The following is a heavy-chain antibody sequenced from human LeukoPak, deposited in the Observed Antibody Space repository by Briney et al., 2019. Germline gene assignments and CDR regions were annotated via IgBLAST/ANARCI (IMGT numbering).Heavy chain of an antibody. D-gene: IGHD3-22*01. CDR2: IWYDGSNK. CDR1: GFTFSSYG. V-gene: IGHV3-33*01. CDR3: ARDDSPHDSSGYYQNVGWFDP. J-gene: IGHJ5*02. Sequence: PGGSLRLSCAASGFTFSSYGMHWVRQAPGKGLEWVAVIWYDGSNKYYADSVKGRFTISRDNSKNTLYLQMNSLRAEDTAVYYCARDDSPHDSSGYYQNVGWFDPWGQGTLVTVSS.